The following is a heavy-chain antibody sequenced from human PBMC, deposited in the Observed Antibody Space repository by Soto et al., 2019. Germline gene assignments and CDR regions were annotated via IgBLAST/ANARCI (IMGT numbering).Heavy chain of an antibody. D-gene: IGHD1-26*01. CDR3: ARSMRGGKNFDY. J-gene: IGHJ4*02. Sequence: QVQLVESGGGLVKPGGSLRLSCAASGFSFSDHYMSWIRQAPGKGLEWLSYISGSNTYTDYADSVKGRFTISRDNTKNSLFLQINSLRADDTAVYYCARSMRGGKNFDYWGQGTLVIVSS. CDR2: ISGSNTYT. CDR1: GFSFSDHY. V-gene: IGHV3-11*05.